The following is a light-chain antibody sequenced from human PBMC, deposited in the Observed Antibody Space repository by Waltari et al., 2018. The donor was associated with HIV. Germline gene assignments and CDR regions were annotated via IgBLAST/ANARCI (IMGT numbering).Light chain of an antibody. J-gene: IGLJ3*02. CDR1: SGHITSA. CDR3: QSWGAGGV. V-gene: IGLV4-69*01. Sequence: VLTQSPSASASLGDSVKLTCTLDSGHITSAIAWHQHRPEKGPRFLMKINSDGSHYKGDDIPVRFSGSSSGAERFLIISRVQSDDEADYYCQSWGAGGVFGGGTKLTVL. CDR2: INSDGSH.